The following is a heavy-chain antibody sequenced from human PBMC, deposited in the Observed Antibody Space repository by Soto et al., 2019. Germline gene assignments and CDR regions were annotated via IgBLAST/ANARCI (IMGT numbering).Heavy chain of an antibody. CDR2: ISAYNGNT. V-gene: IGHV1-18*01. Sequence: ASVKVSCKASGYTVTSYGISWLRQAPGQGLEWMGWISAYNGNTNYAQKLQGRVTMTTDTSTSTAYMELRSLRSDDTAVYYCAIEKWPPGAFDIWGQGTMVTVSS. D-gene: IGHD5-12*01. CDR3: AIEKWPPGAFDI. CDR1: GYTVTSYG. J-gene: IGHJ3*02.